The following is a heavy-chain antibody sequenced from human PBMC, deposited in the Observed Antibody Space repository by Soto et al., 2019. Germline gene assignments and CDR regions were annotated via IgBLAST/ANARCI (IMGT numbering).Heavy chain of an antibody. V-gene: IGHV1-18*01. CDR3: AREKYGSWYLPPRYYFDY. CDR2: ISAYNGNT. Sequence: QVQLVQSGAEVKKPGASVKVSCKASGYTFTSYGISWVRQAPEQGLEWMGWISAYNGNTNYAQKLQGRVTMTTDTSTSTAYMELRSLRSDDTAVYYCAREKYGSWYLPPRYYFDYWGQGTLVTVSS. J-gene: IGHJ4*02. D-gene: IGHD6-13*01. CDR1: GYTFTSYG.